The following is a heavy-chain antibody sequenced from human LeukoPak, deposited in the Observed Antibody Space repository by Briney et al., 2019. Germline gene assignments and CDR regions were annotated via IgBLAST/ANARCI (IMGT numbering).Heavy chain of an antibody. D-gene: IGHD2-2*01. J-gene: IGHJ6*03. CDR3: GGYCSSTSCRRAGYYYYYMDV. V-gene: IGHV4-34*01. CDR2: INHSGST. CDR1: GGSFSGYY. Sequence: SETLSLTCAVYGGSFSGYYWSWIRQPPGKGLEWIGEINHSGSTNYNPSLKSRVTISVDMSKNQFSLKLSSVTAADTAVYYCGGYCSSTSCRRAGYYYYYMDVWGKGTTVTVSS.